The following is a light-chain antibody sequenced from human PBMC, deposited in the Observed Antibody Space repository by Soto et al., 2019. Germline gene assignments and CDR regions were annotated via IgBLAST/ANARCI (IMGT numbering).Light chain of an antibody. J-gene: IGKJ1*01. Sequence: DIQMTQSPSSLSASMGDRVSITCRASQSIGTDLNWYQQKPGKAPNLLIYGASTLQGGVPSRFSCSVSGTEFTLTISSLQPGDLATYFCQQTYSTPWTFGQGTKVDI. CDR3: QQTYSTPWT. V-gene: IGKV1-39*01. CDR2: GAS. CDR1: QSIGTD.